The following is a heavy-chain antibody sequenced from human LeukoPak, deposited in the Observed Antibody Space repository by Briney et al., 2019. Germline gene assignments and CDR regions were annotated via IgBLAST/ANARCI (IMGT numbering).Heavy chain of an antibody. D-gene: IGHD3-10*01. Sequence: GGSLRLSCAVSGITVSNNYMSWVRQAPGKGLEWVSVIYSDGSSFYTDSVKGRFTISRDNSKKTLYLQMHSLRAEDTAVYYCATDFRYGSAWGPGTLVTVSS. V-gene: IGHV3-66*01. CDR1: GITVSNNY. CDR2: IYSDGSS. J-gene: IGHJ4*02. CDR3: ATDFRYGSA.